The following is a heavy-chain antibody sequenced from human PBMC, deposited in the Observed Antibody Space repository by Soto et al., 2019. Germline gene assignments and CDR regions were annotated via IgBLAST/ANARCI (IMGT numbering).Heavy chain of an antibody. Sequence: QVQLVQSGAEVKKPGSPVKVSCKASGGTFSSYAISWVRQAPGQGLGWMGGIIPIFGTANYAQKFQGRVTITADESTSTAYMELSSLRSEDTAVYYCARSGIIAVAGTGFDYWGQGTLVTVSS. CDR3: ARSGIIAVAGTGFDY. D-gene: IGHD6-19*01. J-gene: IGHJ4*02. CDR1: GGTFSSYA. CDR2: IIPIFGTA. V-gene: IGHV1-69*01.